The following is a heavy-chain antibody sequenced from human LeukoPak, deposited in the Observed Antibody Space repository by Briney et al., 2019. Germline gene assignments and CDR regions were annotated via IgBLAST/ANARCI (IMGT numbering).Heavy chain of an antibody. CDR3: ARASTTVPNLLDY. J-gene: IGHJ4*02. V-gene: IGHV3-74*01. CDR2: IKGDGSDT. D-gene: IGHD4-17*01. CDR1: GFTVSSKY. Sequence: PGGSLRLSCAASGFTVSSKYMSWVRQAPGKGLVWVSRIKGDGSDTLYADSVEGRFTISRDNSKNTLYLQTSSLGVDDTAVYYCARASTTVPNLLDYWGQGALVSVSS.